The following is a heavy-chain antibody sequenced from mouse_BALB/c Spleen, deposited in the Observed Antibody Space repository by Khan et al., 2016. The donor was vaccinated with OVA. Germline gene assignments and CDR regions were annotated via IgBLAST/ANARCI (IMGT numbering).Heavy chain of an antibody. J-gene: IGHJ2*01. CDR3: ARNRESDYFDY. CDR2: IWAGGST. V-gene: IGHV2-9*02. CDR1: GFSLTSYG. Sequence: VPLVASGPGLVAPSQSLSITCTVSGFSLTSYGIHWVRQPPGKGLEWLGIIWAGGSTNYNSALMSRLSISKDNSRSQVFLKMNSLQTDDTAMYFCARNRESDYFDYWGQGTTLTVSS.